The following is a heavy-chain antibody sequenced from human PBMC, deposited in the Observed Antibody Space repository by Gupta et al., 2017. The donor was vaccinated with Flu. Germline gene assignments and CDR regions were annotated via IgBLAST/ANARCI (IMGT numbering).Heavy chain of an antibody. CDR1: GFTFSSYS. D-gene: IGHD3-22*01. J-gene: IGHJ5*02. V-gene: IGHV3-21*01. Sequence: EVQLVESGGGLVKPGGSLRLSCAASGFTFSSYSMNWVRQGPGKGLEWVSSISSSSSYIYYADSVKGRFTISRDNAKNSLYLQMNSLRAEDTAVYYCARDTQYYYDSSGRPNWFDPWGQGTLVTVSS. CDR3: ARDTQYYYDSSGRPNWFDP. CDR2: ISSSSSYI.